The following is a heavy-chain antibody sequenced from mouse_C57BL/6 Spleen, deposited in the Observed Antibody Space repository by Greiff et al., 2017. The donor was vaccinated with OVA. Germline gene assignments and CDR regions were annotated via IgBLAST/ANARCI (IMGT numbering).Heavy chain of an antibody. CDR3: TRHNGGFDY. CDR1: GYTFTDYE. D-gene: IGHD6-1*01. J-gene: IGHJ2*01. Sequence: QVQLQQSGAELVRPGASVTLSCKASGYTFTDYEMHWVKQTPVHGLEWIGAIDPETGGTAYNQKFKGKAILTADKSSSTAYMELRSLTSEDSAVYYCTRHNGGFDYWGQGTTLAVSS. V-gene: IGHV1-15*01. CDR2: IDPETGGT.